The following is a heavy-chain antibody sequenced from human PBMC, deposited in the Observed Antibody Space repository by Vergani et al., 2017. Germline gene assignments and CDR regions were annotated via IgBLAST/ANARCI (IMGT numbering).Heavy chain of an antibody. V-gene: IGHV3-7*01. J-gene: IGHJ5*02. Sequence: EVQLVESGGGLVQPGGSLRLSCAASGFIFSHYWMSWVRQAPGKGLEWVANINQDGSEKYYVDSVKGRFTISRDNAKNSQYLQMNSLRAEDTALYYCARINYYGSSGYSLTRWHNWFDPWGQGTLITFSS. CDR3: ARINYYGSSGYSLTRWHNWFDP. D-gene: IGHD3-22*01. CDR2: INQDGSEK. CDR1: GFIFSHYW.